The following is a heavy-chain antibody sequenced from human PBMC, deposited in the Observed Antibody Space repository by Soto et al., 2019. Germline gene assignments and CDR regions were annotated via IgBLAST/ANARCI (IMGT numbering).Heavy chain of an antibody. CDR3: ARDSGYFDY. V-gene: IGHV4-30-2*01. CDR1: GDSISSGGYS. CDR2: IYHDGST. J-gene: IGHJ4*02. D-gene: IGHD2-15*01. Sequence: PSETLSLTCAGSGDSISSGGYSWNWIRQPPGKGLEWIGYIYHDGSTSFNPSLKSRVTLSVDSSKNQFSLKLSSVTAADTAVYYCARDSGYFDYWGQGTLVTVSS.